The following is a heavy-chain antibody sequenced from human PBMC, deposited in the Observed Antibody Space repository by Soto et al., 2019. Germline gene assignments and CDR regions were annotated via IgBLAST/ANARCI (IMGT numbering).Heavy chain of an antibody. Sequence: GGSLRLSCAASGFTFSSYSMNWVRQAPGKGLEWVSYISSSSSTIYYADSVKGRFTISRDNAKNSLYLQMNSLRAEDTAVYYCARSVTTDYWGQGTLVTVSS. CDR3: ARSVTTDY. V-gene: IGHV3-48*01. CDR2: ISSSSSTI. CDR1: GFTFSSYS. D-gene: IGHD4-17*01. J-gene: IGHJ4*02.